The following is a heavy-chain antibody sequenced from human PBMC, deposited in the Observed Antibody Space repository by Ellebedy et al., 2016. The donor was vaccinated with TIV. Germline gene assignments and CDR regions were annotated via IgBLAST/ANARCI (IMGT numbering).Heavy chain of an antibody. D-gene: IGHD7-27*01. J-gene: IGHJ4*02. V-gene: IGHV3-23*01. CDR3: ARSERPNWGIFDY. CDR1: GFTFSSYA. CDR2: ISGSGGST. Sequence: GESLKISCAASGFTFSSYAMSWVRQAPGKGLEWVSAISGSGGSTYYADSVKGRFTISRDNSKNTLYLQMNSLRAEDTAVYYCARSERPNWGIFDYWGQGTLVTVSS.